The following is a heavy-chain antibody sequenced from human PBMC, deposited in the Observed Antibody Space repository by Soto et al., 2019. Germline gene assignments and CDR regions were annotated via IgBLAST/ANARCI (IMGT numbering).Heavy chain of an antibody. Sequence: PGGSLRLSCSASGFTFGGDSMKWVRQAPGKGLEWVSYISSLSSPRYYAESVEGRFIISRDNAKNSLYLQMNSLRDEDTAVYFCAREDILGARSFDYWGQGALVTVSS. CDR3: AREDILGARSFDY. J-gene: IGHJ4*02. D-gene: IGHD1-26*01. V-gene: IGHV3-48*02. CDR1: GFTFGGDS. CDR2: ISSLSSPR.